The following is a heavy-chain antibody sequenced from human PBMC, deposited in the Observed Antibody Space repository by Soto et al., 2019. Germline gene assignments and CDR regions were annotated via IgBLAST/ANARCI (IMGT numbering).Heavy chain of an antibody. J-gene: IGHJ4*02. V-gene: IGHV1-18*01. D-gene: IGHD3-3*01. CDR1: GYTFTSYG. CDR3: ARNLIDFWSGYLFDY. Sequence: ASVKVSCKASGYTFTSYGISWVRQAPGQGLEWMGWISAYNGNTNYAQKLQGRVTMTTDTSTSTAYMELRSLRSDDTAVYYCARNLIDFWSGYLFDYWGQGTLVTVSS. CDR2: ISAYNGNT.